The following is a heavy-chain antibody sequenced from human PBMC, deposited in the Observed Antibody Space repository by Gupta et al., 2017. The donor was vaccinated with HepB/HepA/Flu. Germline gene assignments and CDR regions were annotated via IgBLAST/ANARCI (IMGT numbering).Heavy chain of an antibody. J-gene: IGHJ3*02. CDR3: ARKYCSSTSCYIGAFDI. CDR2: IYYSGST. D-gene: IGHD2-2*02. V-gene: IGHV4-30-4*01. Sequence: QVQLQESGPGLVKPSQTLSLTCTVSGGSISSGDYSWSWIRQPPGKGLEWIGYIYYSGSTYYNPSLKSRVTISVDTSKNQFSLKLSSVTAADTAVYYCARKYCSSTSCYIGAFDIWGQGTMVTVSS. CDR1: GGSISSGDYS.